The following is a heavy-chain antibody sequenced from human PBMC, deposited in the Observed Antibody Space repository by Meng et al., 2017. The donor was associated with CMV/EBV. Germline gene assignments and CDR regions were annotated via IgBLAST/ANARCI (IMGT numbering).Heavy chain of an antibody. Sequence: CTVSGGSVSSNNYYWTWIRQPPGKGLEWIGYIYKSGSTNYNPSLKSRVTISADTSKNQFSLKLSSVTAADTAVYYCARDNLGGSYDYWGQGTLVTVSS. CDR2: IYKSGST. CDR3: ARDNLGGSYDY. CDR1: GGSVSSNNYY. V-gene: IGHV4-61*01. D-gene: IGHD1-26*01. J-gene: IGHJ4*02.